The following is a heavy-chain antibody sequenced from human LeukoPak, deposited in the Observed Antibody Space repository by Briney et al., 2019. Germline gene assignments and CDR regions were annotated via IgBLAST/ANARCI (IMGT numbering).Heavy chain of an antibody. V-gene: IGHV3-30-3*01. CDR3: ARDHAADIVATGEDY. CDR2: ISYDGHYK. Sequence: PGRSLRLSCVASGFTFSNYAMHWVRQAPGKGLEWVAVISYDGHYKYYADSVKGRFTISRDNSRNTLYLQMNSLRGEDTAVYYCARDHAADIVATGEDYWGQGTLVTVSS. D-gene: IGHD5-12*01. J-gene: IGHJ4*02. CDR1: GFTFSNYA.